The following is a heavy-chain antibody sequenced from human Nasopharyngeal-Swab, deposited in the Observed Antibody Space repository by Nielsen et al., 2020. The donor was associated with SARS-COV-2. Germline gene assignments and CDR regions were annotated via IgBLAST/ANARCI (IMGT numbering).Heavy chain of an antibody. D-gene: IGHD6-13*01. CDR2: INAGNGNT. Sequence: ASVKVSCKASGYTFTSCSMHWVRQAPGQRLEWMGWINAGNGNTKYSQKFQGRVTITRDTSASTAYMELSSLRSEDMAVYYCALFSSSWTALYLDYWGQGTLVTVSS. CDR1: GYTFTSCS. CDR3: ALFSSSWTALYLDY. V-gene: IGHV1-3*01. J-gene: IGHJ4*02.